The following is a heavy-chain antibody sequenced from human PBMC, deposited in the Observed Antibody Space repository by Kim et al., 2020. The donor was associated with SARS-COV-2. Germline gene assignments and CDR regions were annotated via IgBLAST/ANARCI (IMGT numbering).Heavy chain of an antibody. Sequence: ASVKVSCKASGYTFTSYGISWVRQAPGQGLEWMGWISAYNGNTNYAQKLQGRVTMTTDTSTSTAYMELRSLRSDDTAVYYCARELVGRYYYDSSGIDYWGQGTLVTVSS. CDR3: ARELVGRYYYDSSGIDY. D-gene: IGHD3-22*01. CDR2: ISAYNGNT. V-gene: IGHV1-18*04. CDR1: GYTFTSYG. J-gene: IGHJ4*02.